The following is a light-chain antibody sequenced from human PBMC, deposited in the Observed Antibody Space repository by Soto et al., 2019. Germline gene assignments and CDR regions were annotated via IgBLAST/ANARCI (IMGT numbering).Light chain of an antibody. CDR2: GAS. CDR3: QQYNDWPPWT. V-gene: IGKV3D-15*01. Sequence: EVVLTQSPATLSLSAGERASLSCRASQSVSTNLAWYQQKPGQAPSLLIYGASTRATGIPARFSGSGSATEFTLTISSLQSADFAVYYCQQYNDWPPWTFGQGTKVEIK. CDR1: QSVSTN. J-gene: IGKJ1*01.